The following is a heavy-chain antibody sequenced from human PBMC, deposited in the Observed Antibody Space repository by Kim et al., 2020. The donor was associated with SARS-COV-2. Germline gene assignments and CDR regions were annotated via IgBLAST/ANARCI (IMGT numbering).Heavy chain of an antibody. V-gene: IGHV4-31*02. D-gene: IGHD4-17*01. CDR3: ARETYGDYKVDY. Sequence: YYHPSLKRRVTKSLDTSENQFARKLRSVTAADTAVYYCARETYGDYKVDYWGQGTLVTVSS. J-gene: IGHJ4*02.